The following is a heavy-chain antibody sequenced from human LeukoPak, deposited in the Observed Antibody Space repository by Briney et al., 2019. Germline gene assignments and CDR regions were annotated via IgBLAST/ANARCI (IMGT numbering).Heavy chain of an antibody. CDR2: IT. V-gene: IGHV4-38-2*02. Sequence: SETLPLTCTASGYSISSGYYWGWIRQPPGKGLEWIGSITYYNPSLKSRVTISVDTSKNQFSLKLSSVTAADTAVYYCARSGGVAGIEILDYWGQGTLVTVSS. D-gene: IGHD6-19*01. CDR1: GYSISSGYY. J-gene: IGHJ4*02. CDR3: ARSGGVAGIEILDY.